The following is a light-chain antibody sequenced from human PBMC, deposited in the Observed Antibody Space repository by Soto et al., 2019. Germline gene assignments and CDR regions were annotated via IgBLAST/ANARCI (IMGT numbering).Light chain of an antibody. CDR2: HDS. Sequence: SYELTQPPSVSVAPGQTARITCGGNNIGSKSVHWYQQKPGQAPVLVVYHDSDRPSGIPERFSGSNSGNTATLTISRVEAGDEADYYCQVWVGSSDHVVFGGGTKVTVL. CDR1: NIGSKS. J-gene: IGLJ2*01. CDR3: QVWVGSSDHVV. V-gene: IGLV3-21*02.